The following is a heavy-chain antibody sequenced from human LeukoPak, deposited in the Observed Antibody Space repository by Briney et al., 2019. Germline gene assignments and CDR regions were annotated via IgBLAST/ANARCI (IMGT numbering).Heavy chain of an antibody. CDR3: ARDRSPYTTSAYYLDY. CDR1: GFTFSSYS. J-gene: IGHJ4*02. D-gene: IGHD3-22*01. CDR2: ISGRTGTM. Sequence: GGSLRLSCAAAGFTFSSYSMNWVRQAPGKGLEWISYISGRTGTMYYADSVQGRFTISRDNAKNSLYLQLNSLRDEDTAVYYCARDRSPYTTSAYYLDYWGQGTLDTVSS. V-gene: IGHV3-48*02.